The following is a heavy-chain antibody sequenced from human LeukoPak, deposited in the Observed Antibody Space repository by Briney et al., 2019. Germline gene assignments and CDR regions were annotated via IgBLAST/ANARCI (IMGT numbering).Heavy chain of an antibody. CDR2: INQYGSEK. CDR1: GFTFSSYG. D-gene: IGHD3-10*01. Sequence: GGSLRLSCAASGFTFSSYGMSWVRQAPGKGLEWVANINQYGSEKYNVDSVKGRFTISRDNAKNSLYLQMNSLRAEDTAVYYCARDDRMTMVRGVIITRANWFDPWGQGTLVTVSS. CDR3: ARDDRMTMVRGVIITRANWFDP. J-gene: IGHJ5*02. V-gene: IGHV3-7*01.